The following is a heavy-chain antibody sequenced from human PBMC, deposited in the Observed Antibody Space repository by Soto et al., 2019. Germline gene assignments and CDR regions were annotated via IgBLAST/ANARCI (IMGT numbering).Heavy chain of an antibody. Sequence: PSETLSLTCTVSGGSISSGDYCWSWIRQPPWKGLEWIGYIYYSGSTYYNPSLKSRVTISVDTSKNQFSLKLSSVTAADTAVYYCATCYTVNNWFDPWGQGXLVTVYS. CDR1: GGSISSGDYC. V-gene: IGHV4-30-4*01. CDR3: ATCYTVNNWFDP. D-gene: IGHD2-2*02. CDR2: IYYSGST. J-gene: IGHJ5*02.